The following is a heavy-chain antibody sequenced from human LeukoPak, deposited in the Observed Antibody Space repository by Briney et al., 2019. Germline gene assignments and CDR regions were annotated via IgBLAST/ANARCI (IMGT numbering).Heavy chain of an antibody. CDR2: IYYSGST. J-gene: IGHJ6*02. CDR1: GGSISSYY. Sequence: PSETLSLTCTVSGGSISSYYWSWIRQPPGKGLEWIGYIYYSGSTNYNPSLKSRVTISVDTSKNQFSLKLSSVTAADTAVYYCARVLRGLPYYYGMDVWGQGTTVTVSS. V-gene: IGHV4-59*01. CDR3: ARVLRGLPYYYGMDV. D-gene: IGHD2-15*01.